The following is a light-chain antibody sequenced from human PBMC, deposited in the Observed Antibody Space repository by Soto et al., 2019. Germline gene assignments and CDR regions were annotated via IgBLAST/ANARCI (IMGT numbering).Light chain of an antibody. J-gene: IGKJ3*01. CDR2: DAS. CDR1: QDISNY. CDR3: QQYDSIPYT. Sequence: DIQMTQSPSSLSASMGDRVTITCQASQDISNYLNWYQQKGGKTPKLLIYDASNLESGVPSRFGGSGSGTHFTFTISSLQPEDIATYYCQQYDSIPYTFGPGTRVDL. V-gene: IGKV1-33*01.